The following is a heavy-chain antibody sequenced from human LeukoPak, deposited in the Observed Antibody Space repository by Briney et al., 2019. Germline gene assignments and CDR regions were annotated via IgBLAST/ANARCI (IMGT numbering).Heavy chain of an antibody. J-gene: IGHJ5*02. CDR3: ARGYSFDP. D-gene: IGHD2-15*01. CDR1: GDSITSGSYY. V-gene: IGHV4-61*02. CDR2: IYTSGST. Sequence: SQTLSLTCTVSGDSITSGSYYWSWIRQPAGKGLEWIGRIYTSGSTNYNPSLKSRVTMSVDTSKNQFSLKLSSVTAADTAVYYCARGYSFDPWGQGTLVTVSS.